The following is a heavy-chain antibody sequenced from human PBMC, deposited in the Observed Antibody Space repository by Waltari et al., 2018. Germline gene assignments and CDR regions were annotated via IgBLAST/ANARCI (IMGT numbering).Heavy chain of an antibody. CDR2: ISGSGGST. CDR3: AKEPAMVPRYFDL. Sequence: EVQLLESGGGLVQPGGSLRLSCASTGFNFTTYAMRLVRQAPGKGLEWVSAISGSGGSTYYADSVKGRFTISRDNSKNTLYLQMNSLRAEDTAVYYCAKEPAMVPRYFDLWGRGTLVTVSS. J-gene: IGHJ2*01. V-gene: IGHV3-23*01. D-gene: IGHD5-18*01. CDR1: GFNFTTYA.